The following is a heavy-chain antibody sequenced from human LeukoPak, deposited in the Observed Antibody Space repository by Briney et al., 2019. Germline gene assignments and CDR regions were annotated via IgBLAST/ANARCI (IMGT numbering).Heavy chain of an antibody. CDR1: GGSISSSYYY. J-gene: IGHJ6*02. V-gene: IGHV4-39*07. D-gene: IGHD6-19*01. Sequence: PSETLSLTCTVSGGSISSSYYYWSWIRQPPGKGLEWIGEINHSGSTNYNPSLKSRVTISVDTSKNQFSLKLSSVTAADTAVYYCARVESSGSRLYYYYYYGMDVWGQGTTVTVSS. CDR3: ARVESSGSRLYYYYYYGMDV. CDR2: INHSGST.